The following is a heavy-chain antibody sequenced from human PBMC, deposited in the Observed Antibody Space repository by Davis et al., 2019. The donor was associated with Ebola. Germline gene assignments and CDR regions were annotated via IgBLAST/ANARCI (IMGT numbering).Heavy chain of an antibody. CDR3: VRVIGSYTTFDY. Sequence: PGGSLRLSCAASGFTFSRNWMSWVRQAPGKGLEWVANMNQDGSTKHYAGSVEGRFTISRDNAKTSLYLQMNILRAEDTAVYYCVRVIGSYTTFDYWGQGTLVTVSS. D-gene: IGHD3-10*01. CDR1: GFTFSRNW. J-gene: IGHJ4*02. V-gene: IGHV3-7*03. CDR2: MNQDGSTK.